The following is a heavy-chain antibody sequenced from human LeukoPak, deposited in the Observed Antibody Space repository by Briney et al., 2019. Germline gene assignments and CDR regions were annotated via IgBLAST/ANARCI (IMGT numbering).Heavy chain of an antibody. CDR1: GYSFTSYG. CDR2: ISAYNGNT. D-gene: IGHD3-10*01. Sequence: ASVKVSCKASGYSFTSYGISWVRQAPGQGLEWMGWISAYNGNTNYAQKFQGRVTMTRDTSISTAYMDLSRLRSDDTAVYYCASFEVGAWGQGTLVTVSS. V-gene: IGHV1-18*01. CDR3: ASFEVGA. J-gene: IGHJ5*02.